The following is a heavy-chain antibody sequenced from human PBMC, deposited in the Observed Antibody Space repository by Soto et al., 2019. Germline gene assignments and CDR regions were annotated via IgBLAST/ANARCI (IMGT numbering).Heavy chain of an antibody. CDR3: ARDRPYLGAGARPYGMDV. J-gene: IGHJ6*02. Sequence: SETLSLTCTVSGGSISSGGYYWSWIRQHPGKGLEWIGYIYYSGSTYYNPSLKSRVTISVDTSKNQFSLKLSSVTAADTAVCYCARDRPYLGAGARPYGMDVWGQGTTVTVSS. CDR1: GGSISSGGYY. CDR2: IYYSGST. V-gene: IGHV4-31*03. D-gene: IGHD6-19*01.